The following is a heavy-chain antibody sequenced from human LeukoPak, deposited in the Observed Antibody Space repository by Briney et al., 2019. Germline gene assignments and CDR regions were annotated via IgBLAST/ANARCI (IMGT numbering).Heavy chain of an antibody. J-gene: IGHJ4*02. Sequence: PSETLSLTCTVSGGSISSYYWSWIRQPPGKGLEWIGYIYYSGSTNYNPSLKRRVTISVGTSKNQFSLKLSSVTAADTAVFYCGRSYGSGGRFDYWGQGALVTVSS. CDR1: GGSISSYY. CDR3: GRSYGSGGRFDY. V-gene: IGHV4-59*01. D-gene: IGHD3-10*01. CDR2: IYYSGST.